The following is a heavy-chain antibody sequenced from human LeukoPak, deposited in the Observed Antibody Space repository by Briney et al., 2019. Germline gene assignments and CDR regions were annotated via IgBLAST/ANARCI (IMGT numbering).Heavy chain of an antibody. CDR2: IIPILGIA. J-gene: IGHJ4*02. Sequence: ASVKVSCKASGGTFSSYAISWVRQAPGQGLEWMGRIIPILGIANYAQKFQGRVTITADKSTSTAYMELSSLRSQDTAVYYCARDGGSSRPPPYWGQGTLVTVSS. CDR3: ARDGGSSRPPPY. CDR1: GGTFSSYA. D-gene: IGHD6-6*01. V-gene: IGHV1-69*04.